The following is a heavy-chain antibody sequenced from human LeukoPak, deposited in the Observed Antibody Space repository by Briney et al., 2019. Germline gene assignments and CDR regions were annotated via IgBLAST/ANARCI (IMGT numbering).Heavy chain of an antibody. J-gene: IGHJ4*02. Sequence: PGRSLRLSCAASGFSFSSYAMHWVRQAPGKGLEWVAVISCDGSNKYYADSVKGRFTISRDNSKNTLYLQMNSLRDEDTAVYYCARVGLTMIVVVMYYFDYWGQGTLVTVSS. CDR2: ISCDGSNK. D-gene: IGHD3-22*01. V-gene: IGHV3-30-3*01. CDR1: GFSFSSYA. CDR3: ARVGLTMIVVVMYYFDY.